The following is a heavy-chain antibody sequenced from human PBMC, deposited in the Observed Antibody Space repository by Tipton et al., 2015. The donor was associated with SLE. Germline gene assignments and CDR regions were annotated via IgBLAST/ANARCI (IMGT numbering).Heavy chain of an antibody. D-gene: IGHD1-26*01. CDR3: ARDNRGAFDY. V-gene: IGHV3-7*01. CDR1: GFMFRNYL. Sequence: SLRLSCVASGFMFRNYLMAWVRQAPGKGLEWGANINQDESEKYCVDSVKGRFTISRDNAKNSVYLQMNSLRAEDTAMYYCARDNRGAFDYWGQGTLVTVSS. J-gene: IGHJ4*02. CDR2: INQDESEK.